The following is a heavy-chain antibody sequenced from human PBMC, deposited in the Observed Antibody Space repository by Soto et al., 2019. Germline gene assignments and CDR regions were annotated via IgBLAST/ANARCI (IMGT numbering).Heavy chain of an antibody. V-gene: IGHV3-33*01. Sequence: GGSLRLSCAASGFTFSSYGMHWVRQAPGKGLEWVAVIWYDGSNKYYADSVKGRFTISRDNSKNTLYLQMNSLRAEDTAVYYCAREGYYYDSSGYYFDYWGQGTLVTVSS. J-gene: IGHJ4*02. CDR1: GFTFSSYG. CDR2: IWYDGSNK. D-gene: IGHD3-22*01. CDR3: AREGYYYDSSGYYFDY.